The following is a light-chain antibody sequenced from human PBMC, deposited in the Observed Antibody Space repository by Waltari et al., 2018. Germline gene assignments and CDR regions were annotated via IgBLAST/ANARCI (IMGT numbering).Light chain of an antibody. Sequence: QSALTQPASVSGSPGQSITISCTGTSSDVGGYNYVPWYQQYPGTAPKPMIYAVSNRPSGISDRFSGSKSGNTASLTISGLRAEDEADYYCSSYTSSGSLVFGGGTKLTV. CDR3: SSYTSSGSLV. CDR2: AVS. J-gene: IGLJ2*01. V-gene: IGLV2-14*01. CDR1: SSDVGGYNY.